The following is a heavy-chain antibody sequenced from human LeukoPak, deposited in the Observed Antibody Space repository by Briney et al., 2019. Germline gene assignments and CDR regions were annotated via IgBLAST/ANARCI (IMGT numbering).Heavy chain of an antibody. CDR3: ARDDFYGSGKSTAKYYYYGMDV. CDR2: GSQSGATT. V-gene: IGHV3-48*03. Sequence: GGSLRLSCAASGFTFSSYEIQWVRQAPGKGLEWISYGSQSGATTYFADSVKGRFTISRDNSENTLYLQMNSLRAEDTAVYYCARDDFYGSGKSTAKYYYYGMDVWGQGTTVTVSS. J-gene: IGHJ6*02. D-gene: IGHD3-10*01. CDR1: GFTFSSYE.